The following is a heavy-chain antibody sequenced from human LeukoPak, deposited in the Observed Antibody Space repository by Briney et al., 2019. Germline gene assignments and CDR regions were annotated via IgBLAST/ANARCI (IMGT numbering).Heavy chain of an antibody. Sequence: SETLSLTCTVSGGSISSGSYYWSWIRQPAGKGLEWIGRIYTSGSTNYNPSLKSRVTISVDTSKNQFSLKLSSVTAADTAVYYCARGDYYDSSGYHNWFDPWGQGTLVTVSS. D-gene: IGHD3-22*01. CDR2: IYTSGST. CDR3: ARGDYYDSSGYHNWFDP. CDR1: GGSISSGSYY. V-gene: IGHV4-61*02. J-gene: IGHJ5*02.